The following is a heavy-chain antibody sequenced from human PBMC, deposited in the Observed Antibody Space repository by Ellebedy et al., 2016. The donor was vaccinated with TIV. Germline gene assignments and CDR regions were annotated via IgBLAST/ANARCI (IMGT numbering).Heavy chain of an antibody. CDR2: IIPILGIA. CDR1: GGTFSSYA. Sequence: SVKVSCXASGGTFSSYAISWVRQAPGQGFEWMGRIIPILGIANYAQKFQGRVTITADKSTSTAYMELSSLRSEDTAVYYCARDRAYSSSWYNYYYGMDVWGQGTTVTVSS. V-gene: IGHV1-69*04. CDR3: ARDRAYSSSWYNYYYGMDV. J-gene: IGHJ6*02. D-gene: IGHD6-13*01.